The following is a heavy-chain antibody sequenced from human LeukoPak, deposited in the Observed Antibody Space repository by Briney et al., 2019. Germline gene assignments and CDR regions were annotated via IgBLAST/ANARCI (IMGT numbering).Heavy chain of an antibody. CDR3: AREFGSSYYFDY. CDR1: GGSISSSSHY. J-gene: IGHJ4*02. CDR2: AYYSGST. V-gene: IGHV4-39*07. Sequence: PSETLSLTCTVSGGSISSSSHYWGWIRQPPGEGLEWIGSAYYSGSTYYNPSLKSRVTISVDTSKNQFSLKLSSVTAADTAVYYCAREFGSSYYFDYWGQGTLVTVSS. D-gene: IGHD6-6*01.